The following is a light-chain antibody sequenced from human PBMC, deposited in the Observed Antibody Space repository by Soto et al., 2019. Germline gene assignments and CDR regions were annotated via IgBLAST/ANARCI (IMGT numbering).Light chain of an antibody. V-gene: IGLV1-40*01. CDR3: HSYDSSLSGVV. J-gene: IGLJ2*01. CDR1: SSNIGAGYD. Sequence: QSVLTQPPSVSAAPGQRVTISCTVSSSNIGAGYDVHWHQQLQGTAPKLLIYGNSNQTSGVPDRFSGSKSGTSASLDITGFKAEYEAEYYYHSYDSSLSGVVFGGGTKLTVL. CDR2: GNS.